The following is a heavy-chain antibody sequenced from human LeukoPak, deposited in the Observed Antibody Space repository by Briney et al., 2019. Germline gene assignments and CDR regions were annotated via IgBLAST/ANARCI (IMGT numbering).Heavy chain of an antibody. D-gene: IGHD6-13*01. Sequence: SETLSLTCAAYGGSFSGYYWSWIRQPPGKGLEWIGEINHSGSTNYNPSLKSRVTISVDTSKNQFSLKLSSVTAADTAVYYCARGYSSTRLFDYWGQGTLVTVSS. V-gene: IGHV4-34*01. CDR1: GGSFSGYY. CDR2: INHSGST. J-gene: IGHJ4*02. CDR3: ARGYSSTRLFDY.